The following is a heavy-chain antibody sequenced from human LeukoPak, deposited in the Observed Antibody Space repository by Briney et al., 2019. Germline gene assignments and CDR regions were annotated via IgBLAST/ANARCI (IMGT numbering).Heavy chain of an antibody. CDR2: ISYDGSNE. CDR3: ARDRIAVAGTHFDY. V-gene: IGHV3-30*03. D-gene: IGHD6-19*01. CDR1: GGTFSSYG. Sequence: SFKASGGTFSSYGMHWVRQAPGKGLEWVAIISYDGSNEYYADSVKGRFTISRDNSKNTLFLQINSLRAEDTAVYYCARDRIAVAGTHFDYWGQGTLVTVSS. J-gene: IGHJ4*02.